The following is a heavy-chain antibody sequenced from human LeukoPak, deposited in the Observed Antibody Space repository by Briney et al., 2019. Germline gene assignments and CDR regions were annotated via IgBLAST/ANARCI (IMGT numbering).Heavy chain of an antibody. CDR1: GGSISSSSYY. V-gene: IGHV4-39*01. CDR3: SAYYYDTSAAYYFDY. D-gene: IGHD3-22*01. J-gene: IGHJ4*02. Sequence: SETLSLTCTVSGGSISSSSYYRGWIRQPPGKGLEWIGSFYYSGSTYYNPSLKSRVTMSVDTSKNQFSLKLSSVTAADTAVYYCSAYYYDTSAAYYFDYWGQGTLVTVSS. CDR2: FYYSGST.